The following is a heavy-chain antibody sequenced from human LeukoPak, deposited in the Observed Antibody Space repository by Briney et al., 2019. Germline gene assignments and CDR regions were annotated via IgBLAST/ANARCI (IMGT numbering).Heavy chain of an antibody. J-gene: IGHJ6*03. CDR3: GRGQLPYRYYYYYMDV. V-gene: IGHV1-8*01. Sequence: ASVKVSCKASGYTFTSYDINWVRQASGQGLEWMGWMNPNSGNTGYAQKFQGRVTMTRNTSISTAYMELSSLRSEDTAVYYCGRGQLPYRYYYYYMDVWGKGTTVTVSS. CDR2: MNPNSGNT. D-gene: IGHD2-2*01. CDR1: GYTFTSYD.